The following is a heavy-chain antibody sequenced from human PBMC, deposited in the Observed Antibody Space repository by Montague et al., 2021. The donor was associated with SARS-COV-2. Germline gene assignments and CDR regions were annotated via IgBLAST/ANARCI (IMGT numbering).Heavy chain of an antibody. D-gene: IGHD3-10*01. J-gene: IGHJ3*02. Sequence: SETLSLTCTVSGGSISSYYWSWIRQPPGKGMEWIGYIYYSGSTNYNPSLKIRVTISVDTSKNQFSLKLSSVTAADTAVYYCARGGYYYYAFDIWGQGTLVTVSS. CDR2: IYYSGST. V-gene: IGHV4-59*01. CDR1: GGSISSYY. CDR3: ARGGYYYYAFDI.